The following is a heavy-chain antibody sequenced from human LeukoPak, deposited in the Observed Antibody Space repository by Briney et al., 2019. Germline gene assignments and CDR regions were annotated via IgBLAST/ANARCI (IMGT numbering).Heavy chain of an antibody. CDR2: IYTSGST. CDR1: GGSISSGSYY. D-gene: IGHD6-13*01. Sequence: SETLSLTCTVSGGSISSGSYYWSWIRQPAGKGLEWIGRIYTSGSTNYNPSLKSRVTISVDTSKNQFSLKLSPVTAADTAVYYCAGQQLVFYYYYYMDVWGKGTTVTVSS. CDR3: AGQQLVFYYYYYMDV. J-gene: IGHJ6*03. V-gene: IGHV4-61*02.